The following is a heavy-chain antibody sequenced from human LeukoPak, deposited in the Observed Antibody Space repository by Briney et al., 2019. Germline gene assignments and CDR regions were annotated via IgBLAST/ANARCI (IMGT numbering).Heavy chain of an antibody. CDR1: GFTFDDYA. D-gene: IGHD6-19*01. CDR2: ISWHGGST. V-gene: IGHV3-43*02. J-gene: IGHJ3*02. CDR3: AKDVAVAGTGAFDI. Sequence: PGGSLRLSCAASGFTFDDYAMHWVRQARGKGLEGVSLISWHGGSTYYADSVKGRFTISRDNSKHSLYLHMNSLTSKDTAFYFFAKDVAVAGTGAFDIWGQGTMVTASS.